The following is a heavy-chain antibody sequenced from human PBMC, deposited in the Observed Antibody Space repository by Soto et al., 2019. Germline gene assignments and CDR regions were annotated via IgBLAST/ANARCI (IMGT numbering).Heavy chain of an antibody. V-gene: IGHV5-51*01. Sequence: GESLKISCQGSGYSFTSYWIGWVRQTPGKGLEWMGMIYPGDSDTRYSPSFQGQVTISADKSISAAFLQWSSLRASDTAMYYCARHDGSGPWFAHVPRIIKFLCWGQRTPVTVSS. CDR2: IYPGDSDT. J-gene: IGHJ4*02. D-gene: IGHD3-3*01. CDR3: ARHDGSGPWFAHVPRIIKFLC. CDR1: GYSFTSYW.